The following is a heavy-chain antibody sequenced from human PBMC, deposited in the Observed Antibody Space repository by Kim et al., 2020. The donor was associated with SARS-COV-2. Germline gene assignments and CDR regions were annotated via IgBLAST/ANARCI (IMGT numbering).Heavy chain of an antibody. CDR2: IYYSGST. CDR3: AREGLEVIAAAGDDAFDI. D-gene: IGHD6-13*01. CDR1: GGSISSGGYY. J-gene: IGHJ3*02. Sequence: SETLSLTCTVSGGSISSGGYYWSWIRQHPGKVLEWIGYIYYSGSTYYNPSLKSRVTISVDTSKNQFSLKLSSVTAADTAVYYCAREGLEVIAAAGDDAFDIWGQGTMVTVSS. V-gene: IGHV4-31*03.